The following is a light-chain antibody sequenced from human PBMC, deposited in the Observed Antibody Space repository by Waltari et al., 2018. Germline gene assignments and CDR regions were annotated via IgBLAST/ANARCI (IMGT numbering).Light chain of an antibody. CDR1: QSLLHRNGYDY. CDR2: LAS. CDR3: MQALQSPPYT. Sequence: DIVMTQSPLSLSVTPGEPASISCRSSQSLLHRNGYDYLGWYLQKPGQSPHLLIYLASKRASGVSDRFSGSGSGTNFTLKITRVEAEDVGVYYCMQALQSPPYTFSQGTKLENK. V-gene: IGKV2-28*01. J-gene: IGKJ2*01.